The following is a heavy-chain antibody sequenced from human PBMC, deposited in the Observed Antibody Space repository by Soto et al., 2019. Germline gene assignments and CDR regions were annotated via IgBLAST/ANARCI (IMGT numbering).Heavy chain of an antibody. CDR3: VRGGSNYAS. D-gene: IGHD4-4*01. CDR2: IKPDESEK. CDR1: GFTFSDSW. V-gene: IGHV3-7*01. J-gene: IGHJ5*02. Sequence: GGSLRLSCTASGFTFSDSWMTWVRQAPGKGLEWVARIKPDESEKKYADSVEGRFSISRDNAKNSMYLQMDSLRGEDTAVYYCVRGGSNYASWGQGTLVTVSS.